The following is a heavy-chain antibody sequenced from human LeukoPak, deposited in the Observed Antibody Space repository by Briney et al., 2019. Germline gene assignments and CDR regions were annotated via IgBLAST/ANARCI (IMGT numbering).Heavy chain of an antibody. Sequence: TGGSLRLSCAASGFTFSSYAMSWVRQAPGKGLEWVSAISGSGGSTYYADSVKGRFTISRDNSKNTLYLQMNSLRAEDTAVYYCAKDLSGAYDFWSGPYYYYGMDVWGQGTTVTVS. J-gene: IGHJ6*02. CDR2: ISGSGGST. CDR3: AKDLSGAYDFWSGPYYYYGMDV. V-gene: IGHV3-23*01. D-gene: IGHD3-3*01. CDR1: GFTFSSYA.